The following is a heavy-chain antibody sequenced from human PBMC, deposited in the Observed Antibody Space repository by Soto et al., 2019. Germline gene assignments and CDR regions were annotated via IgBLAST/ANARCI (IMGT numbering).Heavy chain of an antibody. CDR2: IYYSGSA. CDR1: GGSISSYY. D-gene: IGHD6-19*01. CDR3: ASHAVHSSGFTDY. J-gene: IGHJ4*02. V-gene: IGHV4-59*05. Sequence: PSETLSLTCTVSGGSISSYYWSWIRQPPGKGLEWIGSIYYSGSAYYNPSLKSRVTISVDTSKNQFSLKLSSVTAADTAVYYCASHAVHSSGFTDYWGQGTLVTVSS.